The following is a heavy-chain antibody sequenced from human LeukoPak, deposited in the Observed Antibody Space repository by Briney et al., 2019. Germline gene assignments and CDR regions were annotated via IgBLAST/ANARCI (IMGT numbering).Heavy chain of an antibody. CDR3: ASGGTLGVITD. CDR2: ISSSSSYI. CDR1: GFTFSSYS. D-gene: IGHD2-21*01. J-gene: IGHJ4*02. Sequence: GGSLRLSCAASGFTFSSYSMTWVRQAPGKGLEWVSSISSSSSYIYYADSVKGRFTISRDNAKNSLYLQMNSLRAEDTAVYYCASGGTLGVITDWGQGTLVTVSS. V-gene: IGHV3-21*01.